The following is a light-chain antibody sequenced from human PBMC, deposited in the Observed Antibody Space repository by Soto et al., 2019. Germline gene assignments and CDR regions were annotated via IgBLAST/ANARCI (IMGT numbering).Light chain of an antibody. J-gene: IGLJ1*01. CDR1: SSDVGDYNY. CDR3: NSYTTTNTLV. CDR2: EVS. V-gene: IGLV2-14*01. Sequence: QSALTQPASVSGSPGQSITISCTGTSSDVGDYNYVSWYQHNPGKAPKLMIYEVSNRPSGVSNRFSGSKSGNTASLTISGLQAEDEADYYCNSYTTTNTLVFGTGTKLTVL.